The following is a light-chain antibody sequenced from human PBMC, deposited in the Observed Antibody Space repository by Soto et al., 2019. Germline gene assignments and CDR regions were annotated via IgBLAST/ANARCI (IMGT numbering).Light chain of an antibody. CDR3: QQYGTSPLT. CDR2: DAS. Sequence: EIVLTQSPGTLSLSPGERATLSCRASQSVSSSYLAWYQQKPGQAPRLLIYDASSRATGIPDRFSGSGSGTDFTLTIRRLQPEDFAVYYCQQYGTSPLTFGGGTKVEI. J-gene: IGKJ4*01. V-gene: IGKV3-20*01. CDR1: QSVSSSY.